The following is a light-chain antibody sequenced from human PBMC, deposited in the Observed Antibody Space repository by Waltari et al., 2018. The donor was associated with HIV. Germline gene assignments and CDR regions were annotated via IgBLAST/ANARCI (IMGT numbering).Light chain of an antibody. J-gene: IGKJ1*01. CDR2: TAS. V-gene: IGKV1-39*01. Sequence: DIQVTQSPSSLSASVGDRVTITCRTSQSINRYLNWYQQKPGKAPKLLIYTASSLQSGVPSRFTGSGSGTDFTLTISSLQPEDFATNYCQQSYSTPPTFGQGTKVEIK. CDR3: QQSYSTPPT. CDR1: QSINRY.